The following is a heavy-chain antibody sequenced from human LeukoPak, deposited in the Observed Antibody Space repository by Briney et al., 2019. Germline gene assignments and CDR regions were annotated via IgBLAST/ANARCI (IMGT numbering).Heavy chain of an antibody. V-gene: IGHV3-15*01. CDR1: GFTFSDAW. J-gene: IGHJ4*02. CDR3: ARYYGDSGSQYYFDY. Sequence: GGSLRLSCTASGFTFSDAWMSWVRQAPGKGLEWVGRIKSKTDGGTTDYAAPVKGRFTISRDDSKNTLYLQMNSLKIEDTAVYYCARYYGDSGSQYYFDYWGQGTLVTVSS. D-gene: IGHD3-22*01. CDR2: IKSKTDGGTT.